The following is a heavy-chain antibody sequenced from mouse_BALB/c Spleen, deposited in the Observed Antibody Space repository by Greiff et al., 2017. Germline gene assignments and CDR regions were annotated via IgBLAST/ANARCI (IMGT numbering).Heavy chain of an antibody. J-gene: IGHJ2*01. V-gene: IGHV3-8*02. Sequence: EVMLVESGPSLVKPSQTLSLTCSVTGDSITSGYWNWIRKFPGNKLEYMGYISYSGSTYYNPSLKSRISITRDTSKNQYYLQLNSVTTEDTATYYCARSSDYYGSSYDFDYWGQGTTLTVSS. CDR1: GDSITSGY. CDR3: ARSSDYYGSSYDFDY. D-gene: IGHD1-1*01. CDR2: ISYSGST.